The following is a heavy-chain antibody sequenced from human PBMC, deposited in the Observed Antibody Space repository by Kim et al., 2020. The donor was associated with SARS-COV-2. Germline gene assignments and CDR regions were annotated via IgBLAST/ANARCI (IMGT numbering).Heavy chain of an antibody. V-gene: IGHV3-30*03. Sequence: LSLTCAASGFPFSSHVMHCVRQAPGKGLEWVALISYEGSTQKYTDSVKGRFTVSRDNSKNTLFLQMNSLRPEDTAVYYCARNLVGDTDLGPWGQGTLVTVSS. CDR1: GFPFSSHV. D-gene: IGHD1-26*01. J-gene: IGHJ5*02. CDR3: ARNLVGDTDLGP. CDR2: ISYEGSTQ.